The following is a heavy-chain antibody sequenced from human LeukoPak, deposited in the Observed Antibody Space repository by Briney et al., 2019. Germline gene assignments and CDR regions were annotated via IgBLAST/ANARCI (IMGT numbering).Heavy chain of an antibody. Sequence: ASVKVSCKASGYTFTSYGISWVRQAPGQGLEWMGWISAYNGNTNYAQKLQGRVAITTDTSTSTAYMELRSLRSDDTAVYYCARFSGVAVDYYYGMDVWGQGTTVTVSS. V-gene: IGHV1-18*01. J-gene: IGHJ6*02. D-gene: IGHD6-19*01. CDR2: ISAYNGNT. CDR3: ARFSGVAVDYYYGMDV. CDR1: GYTFTSYG.